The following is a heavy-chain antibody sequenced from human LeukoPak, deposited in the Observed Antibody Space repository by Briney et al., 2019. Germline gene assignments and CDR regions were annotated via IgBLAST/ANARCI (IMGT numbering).Heavy chain of an antibody. V-gene: IGHV3-30-3*01. CDR1: GFTFSSYA. CDR2: ISYDGSNK. Sequence: GGSLRLSCAASGFTFSSYAMHWVRQAPGKGLEWVAVISYDGSNKYYADSVKGRFTISRDNSKNTLYLQMNSLRGEDTAVYYCAKDYGSGSYADAVGFWGQGTLVTVSS. CDR3: AKDYGSGSYADAVGF. J-gene: IGHJ4*02. D-gene: IGHD3-10*01.